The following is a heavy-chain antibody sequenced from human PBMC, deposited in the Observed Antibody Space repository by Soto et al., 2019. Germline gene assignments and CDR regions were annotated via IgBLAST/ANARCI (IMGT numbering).Heavy chain of an antibody. Sequence: WTWIRQHPGKGLEWIGYNYYSGITYYNPSLKSRVTISLDTSKNQFSLKLSSVTAADTAVYYCARGSSIAGRYYGMDVWGQGTTVTVSS. D-gene: IGHD6-6*01. CDR2: NYYSGIT. V-gene: IGHV4-31*02. J-gene: IGHJ6*02. CDR3: ARGSSIAGRYYGMDV.